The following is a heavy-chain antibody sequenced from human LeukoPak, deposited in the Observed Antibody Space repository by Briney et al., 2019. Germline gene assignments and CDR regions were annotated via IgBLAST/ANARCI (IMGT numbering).Heavy chain of an antibody. D-gene: IGHD3-3*01. Sequence: GGSLRLSCAASGFTFSDYYMSWIRQAPGKGLEWVSYISSSGSTIYYADSVKGRFTISRDNAKNSLYLQMNSLRAEDTAVYYCARPRFLEWLSAYFDYWGQGTLVTVSP. CDR1: GFTFSDYY. J-gene: IGHJ4*02. V-gene: IGHV3-11*01. CDR3: ARPRFLEWLSAYFDY. CDR2: ISSSGSTI.